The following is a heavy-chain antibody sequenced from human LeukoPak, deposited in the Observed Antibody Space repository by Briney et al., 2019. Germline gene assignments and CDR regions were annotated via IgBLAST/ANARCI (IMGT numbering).Heavy chain of an antibody. CDR3: VRVGGASSILSAFDI. CDR1: GGSINSYY. J-gene: IGHJ3*02. D-gene: IGHD6-6*01. Sequence: SETLSLTCTVTGGSINSYYWSWIRQPPGKGLEWIGYIYNSETINYNPSLTSRVTISLDTSKNQVSLKLTSVTAADTAVYYCVRVGGASSILSAFDIWGQGTMVTVSS. V-gene: IGHV4-59*01. CDR2: IYNSETI.